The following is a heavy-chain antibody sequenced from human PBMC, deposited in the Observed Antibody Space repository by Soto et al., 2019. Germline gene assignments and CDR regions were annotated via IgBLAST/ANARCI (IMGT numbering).Heavy chain of an antibody. V-gene: IGHV3-30*18. CDR1: GFTFSNYG. J-gene: IGHJ4*02. Sequence: QVQLVESGGGVVQPGRSLRLSCAASGFTFSNYGMHWVRQAPGKGLEWVAIISYDGSVKYFGDSVKGRFTISRDDSQHTLFLQISSLRAEDTAVYYCAKPAEPFRAPYYFDSWGQGTLVTVSS. CDR2: ISYDGSVK. D-gene: IGHD1-26*01. CDR3: AKPAEPFRAPYYFDS.